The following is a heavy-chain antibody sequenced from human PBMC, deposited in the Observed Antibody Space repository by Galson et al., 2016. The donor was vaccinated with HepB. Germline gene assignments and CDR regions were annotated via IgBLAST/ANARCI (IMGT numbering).Heavy chain of an antibody. D-gene: IGHD2-2*01. CDR1: GYTLTELS. Sequence: SVKVSCKVSGYTLTELSMHWVRQAPGKGLEWMGGFDPEDGETIFTQRFQGRVTMTEDTATDTAYMELSSLRSEDTAVYYCAILKFGLRSSSSTERDYYDIDVWGKGTTVTVSS. CDR3: AILKFGLRSSSSTERDYYDIDV. J-gene: IGHJ6*04. V-gene: IGHV1-24*01. CDR2: FDPEDGET.